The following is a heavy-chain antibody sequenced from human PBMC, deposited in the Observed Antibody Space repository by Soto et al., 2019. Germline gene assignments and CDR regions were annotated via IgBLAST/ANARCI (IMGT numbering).Heavy chain of an antibody. CDR3: ASTDGGDYYYYGMDV. Sequence: ASVKVSCKVSGYTLTELSMHWVRQAPGKGLEWMGGFDPEDGETIYAQKFQGRVTITEDTSTDTAYMELSSLRSEDTSVYYCASTDGGDYYYYGMDVWGQGTTVTVSS. CDR2: FDPEDGET. D-gene: IGHD3-10*01. J-gene: IGHJ6*02. V-gene: IGHV1-24*01. CDR1: GYTLTELS.